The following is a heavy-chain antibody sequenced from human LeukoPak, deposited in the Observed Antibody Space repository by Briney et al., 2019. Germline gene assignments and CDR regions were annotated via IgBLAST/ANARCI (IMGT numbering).Heavy chain of an antibody. CDR2: INHSGST. D-gene: IGHD1-7*01. V-gene: IGHV4-34*01. J-gene: IGHJ3*02. CDR1: GGSFSGYY. Sequence: SETLSLTCTVYGGSFSGYYWSWIRQPPGKGLEWIGEINHSGSTNYNPSLKSRVTISVDTSKNQFSLKLSSVTAADTAVYYCARGPVGGTTYNDGDAFDIWGQGTMVTVSS. CDR3: ARGPVGGTTYNDGDAFDI.